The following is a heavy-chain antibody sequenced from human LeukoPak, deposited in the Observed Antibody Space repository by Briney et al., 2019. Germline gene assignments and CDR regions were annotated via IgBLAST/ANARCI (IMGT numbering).Heavy chain of an antibody. CDR3: ARGKSWDGDYRSDAFHI. CDR2: MNPNSGNT. CDR1: GYTFTSYD. J-gene: IGHJ3*02. Sequence: ASVKVSCKASGYTFTSYDINWVRQATGQGLEWMGWMNPNSGNTGYAQKFQGRVTMTRNTSIRTAYMELSSLRSEDTAVYYCARGKSWDGDYRSDAFHIWGQGTMVPVSS. D-gene: IGHD4-17*01. V-gene: IGHV1-8*01.